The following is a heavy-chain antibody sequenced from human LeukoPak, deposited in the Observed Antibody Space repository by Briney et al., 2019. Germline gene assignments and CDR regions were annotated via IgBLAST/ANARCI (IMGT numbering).Heavy chain of an antibody. V-gene: IGHV3-21*01. CDR2: ISSSSSYI. Sequence: GGSLRLSCAASGFTFSSYSMIWVRQAPGKGLEWVSSISSSSSYIYYADSVKGRFTISRDNAKNSLYLQMNSLRAEDTAVYYCAREAKQWLASFDYWGQGTLVTVSS. D-gene: IGHD6-19*01. J-gene: IGHJ4*02. CDR3: AREAKQWLASFDY. CDR1: GFTFSSYS.